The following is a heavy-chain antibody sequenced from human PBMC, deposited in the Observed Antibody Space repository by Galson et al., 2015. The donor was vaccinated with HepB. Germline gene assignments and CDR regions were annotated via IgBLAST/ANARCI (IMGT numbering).Heavy chain of an antibody. CDR2: INPNSGGT. Sequence: SVKVSCKASGYTFTGYYMHWVRQAPGQGLEWMGWINPNSGGTNYAQKFQGRVTMTRDTSISTAYMELSRLRSDDTAVYYWARDRPEDIVVVPAAIRYYYGMDVWGQGTTVTVSS. CDR3: ARDRPEDIVVVPAAIRYYYGMDV. CDR1: GYTFTGYY. D-gene: IGHD2-2*02. V-gene: IGHV1-2*02. J-gene: IGHJ6*02.